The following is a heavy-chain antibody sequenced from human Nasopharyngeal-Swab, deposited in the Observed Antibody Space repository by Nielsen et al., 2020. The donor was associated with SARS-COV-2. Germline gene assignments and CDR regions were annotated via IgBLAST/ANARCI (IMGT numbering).Heavy chain of an antibody. CDR3: TRGSLRTAPDC. D-gene: IGHD4-17*01. V-gene: IGHV4-59*12. CDR2: VSYSGGT. CDR1: GASISGDY. J-gene: IGHJ4*02. Sequence: GSLRLSCAVSGASISGDYWGWIRQPPGKGLEWIGCVSYSGGTDYNPSLKSRVTISIDTSKKHFSLVLSSLTAADTALYYCTRGSLRTAPDCWGQGTLVTVSS.